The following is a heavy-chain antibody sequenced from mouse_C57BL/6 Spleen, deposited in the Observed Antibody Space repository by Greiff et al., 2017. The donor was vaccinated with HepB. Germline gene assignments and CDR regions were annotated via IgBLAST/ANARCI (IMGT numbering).Heavy chain of an antibody. D-gene: IGHD1-1*01. Sequence: EVQLQQSGPELVKPGASVKISCKASGYTFTDYYMNWVKQSHGKSLEWIGDINPNNGGTSYNQKFKGKATLTVDKSSSTAYMELRSLTSEDSAVYYCARSYYGPPRGFAYWGQGTLVTVSA. J-gene: IGHJ3*01. V-gene: IGHV1-26*01. CDR2: INPNNGGT. CDR3: ARSYYGPPRGFAY. CDR1: GYTFTDYY.